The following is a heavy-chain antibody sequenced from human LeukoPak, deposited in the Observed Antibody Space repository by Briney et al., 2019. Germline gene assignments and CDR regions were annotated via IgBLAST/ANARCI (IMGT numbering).Heavy chain of an antibody. Sequence: PSETLSLTCAVYGGSLSGYYWSWIRQPPGKGLEWIGEINHSGSTNYNPSLKSRVTISVDTSKNQFSLKLSSVTAADTAVYYCAIGDYGNAFDIWGQGTMVTVSS. V-gene: IGHV4-34*01. CDR1: GGSLSGYY. D-gene: IGHD4-17*01. J-gene: IGHJ3*02. CDR2: INHSGST. CDR3: AIGDYGNAFDI.